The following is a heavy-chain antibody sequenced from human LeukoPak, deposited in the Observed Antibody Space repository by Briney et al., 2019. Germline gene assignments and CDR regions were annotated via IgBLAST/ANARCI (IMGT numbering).Heavy chain of an antibody. CDR1: GFTFSSYA. V-gene: IGHV3-23*01. CDR2: ISGSGGST. J-gene: IGHJ4*02. CDR3: AKVWDIVVVVAATYFDY. D-gene: IGHD2-15*01. Sequence: GASLRLSCAASGFTFSSYAMSWVRQAPGKGLERVSAISGSGGSTYYADSVKGRFTISRDNSKNPMYLQMNCLRAEDTAVYYCAKVWDIVVVVAATYFDYWGQGTLVTVSS.